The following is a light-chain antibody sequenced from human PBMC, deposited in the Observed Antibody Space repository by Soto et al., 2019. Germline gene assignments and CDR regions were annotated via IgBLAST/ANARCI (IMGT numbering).Light chain of an antibody. Sequence: QSALTQPPSASGSPGQSVSISCTGTSSDIGGYNYVSWYQQHPGKAPKLMIYDVSKRPSGVPDRFSGSKSGNTASLTVSGLQAEDEADYYCNSYAGGNSGVFGGGTKLTVL. CDR1: SSDIGGYNY. J-gene: IGLJ3*02. CDR3: NSYAGGNSGV. V-gene: IGLV2-8*01. CDR2: DVS.